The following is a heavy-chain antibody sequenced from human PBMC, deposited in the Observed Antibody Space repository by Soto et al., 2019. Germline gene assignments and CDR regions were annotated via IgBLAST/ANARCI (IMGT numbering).Heavy chain of an antibody. Sequence: SETLSLTCTVSGGSVSSGSYYWSWIRQPPGKGLEWIGYIYYSGSTNYSPSLKSRVTISVDTSKNQFSLKLSSVTAADTAVYYCARDYSDSSGYYRKFDYWGQGTLVTVSS. CDR2: IYYSGST. D-gene: IGHD3-22*01. V-gene: IGHV4-61*01. CDR3: ARDYSDSSGYYRKFDY. CDR1: GGSVSSGSYY. J-gene: IGHJ4*02.